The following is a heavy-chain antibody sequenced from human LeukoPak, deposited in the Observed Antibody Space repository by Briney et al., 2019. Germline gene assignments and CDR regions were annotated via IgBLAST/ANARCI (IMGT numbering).Heavy chain of an antibody. CDR3: ARQAGNYAFDY. Sequence: GESLKISCEASGYTFINYWIAWVRQMPGKGLEWMGIIFPDDSDTRYNPSFQGQVTISADKSISTAYLQWSSLKASGTAMYYCARQAGNYAFDYWGQGTLVTVSS. J-gene: IGHJ4*02. D-gene: IGHD4-11*01. CDR1: GYTFINYW. V-gene: IGHV5-51*01. CDR2: IFPDDSDT.